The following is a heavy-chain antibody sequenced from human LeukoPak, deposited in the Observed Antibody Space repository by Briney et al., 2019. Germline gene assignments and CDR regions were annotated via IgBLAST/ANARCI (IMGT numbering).Heavy chain of an antibody. CDR2: ISYDGSNK. CDR3: ARDSYYYDR. V-gene: IGHV3-30*04. D-gene: IGHD3-22*01. J-gene: IGHJ4*02. Sequence: PGGSLRLSCAASGFTFSSYAMHWVRQAPGKGLEWVAVISYDGSNKYYADSVKGRFTISRDNSKNTLYLQMNSLRAEDTAVYYCARDSYYYDRWGQGTLVTVSS. CDR1: GFTFSSYA.